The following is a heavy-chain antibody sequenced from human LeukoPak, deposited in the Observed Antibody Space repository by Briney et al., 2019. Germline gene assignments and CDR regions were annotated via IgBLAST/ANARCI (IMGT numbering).Heavy chain of an antibody. Sequence: SETLSLTCTVSGGSISSGGYYWSWIRQHPGKGLEWIGYIYYSGSTYYNPSLKGRVTISVDTSKNQFSLKLSSVTAADTAVYYCARDWYYYDSSGYYQYYGMDVWGQGTTVTVSS. CDR3: ARDWYYYDSSGYYQYYGMDV. D-gene: IGHD3-22*01. V-gene: IGHV4-31*03. CDR2: IYYSGST. J-gene: IGHJ6*02. CDR1: GGSISSGGYY.